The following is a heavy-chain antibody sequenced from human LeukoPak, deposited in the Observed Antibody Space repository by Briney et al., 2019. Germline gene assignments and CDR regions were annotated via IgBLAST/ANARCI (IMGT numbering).Heavy chain of an antibody. D-gene: IGHD3-22*01. Sequence: GGSLRLSCAASGFTFSSYWMDWVRQAPGKGLVWVSRINSDGSSTSYADSVKGRFTISRDNAKNTLYLQMNSLRAEDTAVYYCAASYYYDSSGYYYWGQGTLVTVSS. J-gene: IGHJ4*02. CDR1: GFTFSSYW. CDR3: AASYYYDSSGYYY. V-gene: IGHV3-74*01. CDR2: INSDGSST.